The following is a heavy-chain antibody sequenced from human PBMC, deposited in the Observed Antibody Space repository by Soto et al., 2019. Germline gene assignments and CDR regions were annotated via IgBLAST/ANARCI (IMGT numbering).Heavy chain of an antibody. CDR2: IIPIFGTA. D-gene: IGHD5-18*01. V-gene: IGHV1-69*13. CDR3: ARDSGYSYGFDY. CDR1: GGTFSSYA. Sequence: SVKVSFKASGGTFSSYAISWLRQAPGQGLEWMGGIIPIFGTANYAQKFQGRVTITADESTSTAYMELSSLRSEDTAVYYCARDSGYSYGFDYWGQGTLVTVS. J-gene: IGHJ4*02.